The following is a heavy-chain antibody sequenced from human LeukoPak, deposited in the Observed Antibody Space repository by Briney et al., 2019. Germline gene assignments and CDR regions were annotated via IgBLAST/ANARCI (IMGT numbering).Heavy chain of an antibody. V-gene: IGHV1-69*13. J-gene: IGHJ6*03. D-gene: IGHD6-19*01. CDR2: IIPIFGTA. CDR1: GGTFSSYA. CDR3: AREVIAVAATGLYYYYYMDV. Sequence: SVKVSSKASGGTFSSYAISWVRQAPGQGLEWMGGIIPIFGTANYAQKFQGRVTITADESTSTAYMELSSLRSEDTAVYYCAREVIAVAATGLYYYYYMDVWGKGTTVTVSS.